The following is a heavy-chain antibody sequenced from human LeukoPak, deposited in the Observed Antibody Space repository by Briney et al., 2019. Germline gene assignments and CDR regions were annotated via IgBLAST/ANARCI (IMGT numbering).Heavy chain of an antibody. CDR3: ARALNPLPGTYYFDY. J-gene: IGHJ4*02. CDR1: GASINSHY. D-gene: IGHD2-15*01. CDR2: IYISGST. V-gene: IGHV4-4*07. Sequence: SETLSLTCSVSGASINSHYWTWIRQPAGKGLEWIGRIYISGSTNHSPSLKGRVTMSVDSSKNQFSLNLISVTAADTAVYYCARALNPLPGTYYFDYWGQGTLVTVSS.